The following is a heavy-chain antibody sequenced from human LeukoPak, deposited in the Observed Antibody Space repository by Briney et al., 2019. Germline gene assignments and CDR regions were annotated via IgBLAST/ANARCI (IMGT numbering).Heavy chain of an antibody. CDR1: GGSMTSSNW. D-gene: IGHD5-18*01. J-gene: IGHJ4*02. Sequence: PSETLSLTCDVSGGSMTSSNWWSWVRQPPPKGLEWIGEIYHSGSTNYNPSLTSRVTISVDKSKNQFSLKLSSVTAADTALYYCARVGSSYGYSGYFDYWGQGSLVTVYS. CDR3: ARVGSSYGYSGYFDY. V-gene: IGHV4-4*02. CDR2: IYHSGST.